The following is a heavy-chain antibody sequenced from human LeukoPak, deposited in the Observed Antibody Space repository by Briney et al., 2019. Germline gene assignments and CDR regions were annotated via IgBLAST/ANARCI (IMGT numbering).Heavy chain of an antibody. V-gene: IGHV4-4*02. J-gene: IGHJ5*02. CDR1: GGSTITSDW. Sequence: SGTLSLTCAVSGGSTITSDWWSWVRQSPGKGLEWIGDVYHSGTTNYNPSLKSRVTISVDNSKNQFSLKVTFVTAADTAVYYCVGRRPWFDPWGQGVLVTVSS. CDR3: VGRRPWFDP. CDR2: VYHSGTT.